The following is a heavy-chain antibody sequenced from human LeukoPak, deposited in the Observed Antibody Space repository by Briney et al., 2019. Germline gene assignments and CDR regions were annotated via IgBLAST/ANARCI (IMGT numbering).Heavy chain of an antibody. CDR3: ARNVSTGYFDY. CDR1: GGSISSTTSY. J-gene: IGHJ4*02. D-gene: IGHD3-22*01. V-gene: IGHV4-39*01. Sequence: SETLSLTCTVSGGSISSTTSYWGWIRQPPGKGLECIGSIYYSGSTHYNPSLRSRITISVDTSKNQFSLQLRSVTAADTAVYYCARNVSTGYFDYWGQGTLVTVSS. CDR2: IYYSGST.